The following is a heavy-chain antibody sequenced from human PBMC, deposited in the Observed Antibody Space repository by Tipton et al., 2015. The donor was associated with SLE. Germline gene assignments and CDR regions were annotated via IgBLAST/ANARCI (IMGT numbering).Heavy chain of an antibody. D-gene: IGHD4-23*01. CDR1: GYTFTSYG. J-gene: IGHJ6*02. CDR3: ARGSRTPHYGMDV. CDR2: ISAYNGNT. V-gene: IGHV1-18*01. Sequence: QLVQSGAEVKKPGASVKVSCKASGYTFTSYGISWVRQAPGQGLEWMGWISAYNGNTNYAQKLQGRVTITADESTSTAYMELSSLRSEDTAVYYCARGSRTPHYGMDVWGQGTTVTVSS.